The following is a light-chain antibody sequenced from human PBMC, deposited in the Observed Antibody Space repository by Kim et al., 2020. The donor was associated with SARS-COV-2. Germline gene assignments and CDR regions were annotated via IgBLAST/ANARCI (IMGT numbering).Light chain of an antibody. CDR2: DAS. CDR3: QQYNNWPRT. CDR1: QSIGDN. Sequence: VSPGDRASLSCRASQSIGDNLAWYQMRPGQAPRLLISDASTRATGNPARFSGSASGTEYSLTINSLQSEDIAVYYCQQYNNWPRTFGQGTKVDIK. J-gene: IGKJ1*01. V-gene: IGKV3-15*01.